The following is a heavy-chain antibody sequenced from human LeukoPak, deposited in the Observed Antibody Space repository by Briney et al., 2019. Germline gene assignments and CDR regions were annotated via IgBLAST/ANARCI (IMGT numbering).Heavy chain of an antibody. Sequence: GGSLRLSCAASGFTFSSYTMNWVRQAPGEGLEWLSYIDTSGTLMYYADSVRGRFTISRDNAKNSLYLQMNSLRDDDTAVYYCARDYIYAFDYWGQGILVTVSS. J-gene: IGHJ4*02. CDR2: IDTSGTLM. D-gene: IGHD5-18*01. CDR3: ARDYIYAFDY. CDR1: GFTFSSYT. V-gene: IGHV3-48*02.